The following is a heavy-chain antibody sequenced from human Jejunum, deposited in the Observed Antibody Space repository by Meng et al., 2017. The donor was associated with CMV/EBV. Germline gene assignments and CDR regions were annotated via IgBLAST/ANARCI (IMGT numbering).Heavy chain of an antibody. J-gene: IGHJ4*02. V-gene: IGHV3-23*01. Sequence: CAASGFTVTSYAMDWVRQAPEKGLKWVSAIGGSDGATHYADSVKGRFTISRDNSKNTLYLQMNSLRAEDTAVYYCAKSPGNYHYTGDSWGQGTLVTVSS. CDR2: IGGSDGAT. D-gene: IGHD3-16*02. CDR1: GFTVTSYA. CDR3: AKSPGNYHYTGDS.